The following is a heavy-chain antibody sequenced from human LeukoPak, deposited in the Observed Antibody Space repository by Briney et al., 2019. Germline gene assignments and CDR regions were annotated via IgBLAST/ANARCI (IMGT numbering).Heavy chain of an antibody. Sequence: GDALKISCEGSGYKFANYWIGGVRQLTGKGLEWMGIIYLGGSDTRYSPYFKGQVTISDAKSISTAYLQWSSLKASDTAIYYCARLIGYTHYYWGQGTLVTVPS. CDR1: GYKFANYW. D-gene: IGHD5-18*01. J-gene: IGHJ4*02. V-gene: IGHV5-51*01. CDR2: IYLGGSDT. CDR3: ARLIGYTHYY.